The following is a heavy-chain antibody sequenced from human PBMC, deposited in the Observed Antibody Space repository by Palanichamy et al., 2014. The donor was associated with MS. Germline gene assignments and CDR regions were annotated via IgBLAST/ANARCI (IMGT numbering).Heavy chain of an antibody. CDR1: RGSMSSYY. CDR2: VSDSGST. Sequence: QVQLHESGPGLVKPSETLSLTCTVSRGSMSSYYWSWIRQPPGKGLEWIGYVSDSGSTNYNPSLKSRVTISIDMSKNQFSLELSSVTAADTAVYYCARVTYDSSGYSGMDVWGQGTTVTVSS. CDR3: ARVTYDSSGYSGMDV. V-gene: IGHV4-59*01. D-gene: IGHD3-22*01. J-gene: IGHJ6*02.